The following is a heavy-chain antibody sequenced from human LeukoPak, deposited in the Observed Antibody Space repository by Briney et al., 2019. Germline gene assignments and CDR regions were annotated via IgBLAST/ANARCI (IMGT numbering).Heavy chain of an antibody. J-gene: IGHJ5*02. Sequence: ASVKVSYKTSGFTFVTYGFSWVRQAPGQGLEWMGWISAHNGATYYAQKLQGRVTMTTDTSTSTVSMELRSLRTDDTAVYYCVRGMGGQLTVTNWFDPWGQGTQVTVSS. CDR1: GFTFVTYG. V-gene: IGHV1-18*01. D-gene: IGHD2-2*01. CDR2: ISAHNGAT. CDR3: VRGMGGQLTVTNWFDP.